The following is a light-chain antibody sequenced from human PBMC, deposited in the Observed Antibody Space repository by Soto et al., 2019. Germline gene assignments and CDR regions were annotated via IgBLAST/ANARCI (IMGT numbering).Light chain of an antibody. CDR3: QQYGSSQS. CDR1: QSVSSSY. CDR2: GAS. V-gene: IGKV3-20*01. J-gene: IGKJ1*01. Sequence: IVLTQSPGTLSLSPGERATLSCRASQSVSSSYLAWYQQKPGQAPRHLIYGASSRATGIPDRFSGSESVTDFALTISRLEPEDFAVYYCQQYGSSQSVGQGTKVEIK.